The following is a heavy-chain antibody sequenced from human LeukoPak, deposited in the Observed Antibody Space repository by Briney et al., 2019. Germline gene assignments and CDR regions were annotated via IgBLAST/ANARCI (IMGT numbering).Heavy chain of an antibody. J-gene: IGHJ5*02. Sequence: SETLSLTCTVSGGSISSYYWSWIRQPAGKGLEWIGRIYTSGSTNYNPSLKSRVTMSVDTSKNQFSLKLSSVTAADTAVYYCARDHYDFWSGYYRGLKDNWFDPWGQGTLVTVSS. CDR1: GGSISSYY. V-gene: IGHV4-4*07. CDR2: IYTSGST. D-gene: IGHD3-3*01. CDR3: ARDHYDFWSGYYRGLKDNWFDP.